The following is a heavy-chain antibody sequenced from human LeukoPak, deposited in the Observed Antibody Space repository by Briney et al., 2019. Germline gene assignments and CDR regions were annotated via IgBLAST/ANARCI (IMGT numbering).Heavy chain of an antibody. V-gene: IGHV3-33*03. J-gene: IGHJ2*01. CDR3: AQQYGHNYQLWYFAL. Sequence: GGSLRLPCAASGFTFSNYGIHWVRQAPGKGLEWVAVIWNDGSKMFFSDSVQGRFTVSRDNSKNILHLQLNSLRAEDSAVYYCAQQYGHNYQLWYFALWGRDTLVTVSS. CDR1: GFTFSNYG. CDR2: IWNDGSKM. D-gene: IGHD5-24*01.